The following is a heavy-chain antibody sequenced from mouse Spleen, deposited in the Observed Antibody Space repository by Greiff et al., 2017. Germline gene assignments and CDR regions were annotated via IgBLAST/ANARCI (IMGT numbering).Heavy chain of an antibody. D-gene: IGHD4-1*01. Sequence: VLLVESGAELAKPGASVKLSCKASGYTFTSYWMHWVKQRPGQGLEWIGYINPSSGYTKYNQKFKDKATLTADKSSSTAYRQGGSLTYEDSAVYYCARRSWDEGGMDYWGQGTAVTVSS. CDR3: ARRSWDEGGMDY. CDR2: INPSSGYT. CDR1: GYTFTSYW. J-gene: IGHJ4*01. V-gene: IGHV1-7*01.